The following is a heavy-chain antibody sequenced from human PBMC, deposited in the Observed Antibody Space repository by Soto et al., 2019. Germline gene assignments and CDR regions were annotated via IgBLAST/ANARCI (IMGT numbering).Heavy chain of an antibody. J-gene: IGHJ4*02. CDR1: GYAFTGYY. CDR2: INPNSGGT. Sequence: GALVKVDCKASGYAFTGYYMHWVRQAPGQGLEWMGWINPNSGGTNYAQKFQGWVTMTRDTSISTAYMELSRLRSDDTAVYYCARDARGDEAPMDYWGQGTLVTVSS. V-gene: IGHV1-2*04. CDR3: ARDARGDEAPMDY. D-gene: IGHD3-10*01.